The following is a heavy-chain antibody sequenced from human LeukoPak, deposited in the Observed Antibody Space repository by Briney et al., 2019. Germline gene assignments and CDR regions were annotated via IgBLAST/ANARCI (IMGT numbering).Heavy chain of an antibody. CDR1: GGSISSSIYY. CDR2: IYYSGST. D-gene: IGHD3-22*01. Sequence: KPSETLSLTCTVSGGSISSSIYYWGWIRQPPGKGLEWIGTIYYSGSTYYHPSLKSRVTISVDTSKNQFSLKLSSVTAADTAVYYCAKLTRIGYYDSSGYYPYDWFDPWGQGTLVTVSS. J-gene: IGHJ5*02. V-gene: IGHV4-39*01. CDR3: AKLTRIGYYDSSGYYPYDWFDP.